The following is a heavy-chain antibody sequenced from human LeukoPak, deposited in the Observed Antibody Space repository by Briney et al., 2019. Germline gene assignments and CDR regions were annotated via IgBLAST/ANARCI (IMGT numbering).Heavy chain of an antibody. J-gene: IGHJ5*02. CDR3: ARPGIIPNSFGVVLRYFVSEGRDNNWFDP. Sequence: GGSLRLSCAASGFTFSSYAMHWVRQAPGKGLEWVAVISYNGSNKYYADSVKGRLTISRDNSKNTLYLQMNSLRAEDTAVYYCARPGIIPNSFGVVLRYFVSEGRDNNWFDPWGQGTLVTVSS. V-gene: IGHV3-30*04. D-gene: IGHD3-9*01. CDR2: ISYNGSNK. CDR1: GFTFSSYA.